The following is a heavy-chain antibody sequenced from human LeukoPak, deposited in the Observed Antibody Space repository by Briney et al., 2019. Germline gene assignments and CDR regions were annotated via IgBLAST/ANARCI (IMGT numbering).Heavy chain of an antibody. Sequence: QPGRSLRLSCAASGFIFSSYGMHWVRQAPSKGLEWVAVISYDGSNKYYADSVKGRFTISRDNSKNTLYLQMNSLRTEDTAVYYCAKPMVRGVTDWFDPWGQGTLGSVSS. D-gene: IGHD3-10*01. V-gene: IGHV3-30*18. CDR2: ISYDGSNK. CDR3: AKPMVRGVTDWFDP. J-gene: IGHJ5*02. CDR1: GFIFSSYG.